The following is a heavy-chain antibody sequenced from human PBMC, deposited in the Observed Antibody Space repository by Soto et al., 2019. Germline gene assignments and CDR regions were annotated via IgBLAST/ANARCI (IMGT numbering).Heavy chain of an antibody. J-gene: IGHJ4*02. CDR1: GGSISSSSYY. V-gene: IGHV4-39*01. CDR2: IYYSGST. CDR3: ARASEIIYFDY. Sequence: QLQLQESGPGLVKPSETLSLTCTVSGGSISSSSYYWGWIRQPPGKGLEWIGSIYYSGSTYYNPSLKSRVTISVDTSKNQFSLKLSSVTAADTPVYYCARASEIIYFDYWGQGTLVTVSS.